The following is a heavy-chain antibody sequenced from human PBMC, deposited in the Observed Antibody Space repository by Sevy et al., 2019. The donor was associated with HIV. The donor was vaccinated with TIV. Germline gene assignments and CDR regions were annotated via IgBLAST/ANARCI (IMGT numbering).Heavy chain of an antibody. Sequence: SETLSLTCAVYGGSFSGYYWSWIRQPPGKGLEWIGEINHSGSTNYNPSLKSRVTISVDTSKNQFSLKLSSVTAADTAVYYSARGSDIVVVVAATSWFDPWGQGTLVTVSS. CDR3: ARGSDIVVVVAATSWFDP. J-gene: IGHJ5*02. D-gene: IGHD2-15*01. V-gene: IGHV4-34*01. CDR2: INHSGST. CDR1: GGSFSGYY.